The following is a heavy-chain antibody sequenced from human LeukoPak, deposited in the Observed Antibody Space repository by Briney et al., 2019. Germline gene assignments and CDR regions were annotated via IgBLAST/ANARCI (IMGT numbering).Heavy chain of an antibody. CDR1: GFTFSSYG. D-gene: IGHD3-22*01. CDR2: IWYDGSNK. Sequence: GGSLRLSCAASGFTFSSYGMHWVRQAPGKGLEWVAVIWYDGSNKYYADSVKGRFTISRDNSKNTLYLQVNSLRAEDTAVYYCARTVSGYYNGGFDYWGQGTLVTVSS. V-gene: IGHV3-33*01. J-gene: IGHJ4*02. CDR3: ARTVSGYYNGGFDY.